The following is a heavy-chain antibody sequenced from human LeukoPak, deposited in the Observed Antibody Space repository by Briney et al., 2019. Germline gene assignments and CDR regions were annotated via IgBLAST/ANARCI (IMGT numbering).Heavy chain of an antibody. CDR3: ARQFDGSHPNAFDI. J-gene: IGHJ3*02. Sequence: GGSLRLSCAASGFTFSTYGMHWVRQAPGKRLEWGAVTWYDGSYKYYGDSVKGRFTISRDNSKNTLYLQMASLRVEDTAVYYCARQFDGSHPNAFDIWGQGTMVTVSS. D-gene: IGHD1-26*01. V-gene: IGHV3-33*01. CDR2: TWYDGSYK. CDR1: GFTFSTYG.